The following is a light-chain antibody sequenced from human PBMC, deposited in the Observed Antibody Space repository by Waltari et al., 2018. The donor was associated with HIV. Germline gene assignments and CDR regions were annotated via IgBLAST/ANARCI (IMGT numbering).Light chain of an antibody. CDR2: WAS. J-gene: IGKJ2*01. Sequence: DIVMTQSPDSLADLLGEPVTLHRRSSQIVWHRYTNKNHSAWYQQKSGQPPKSLLYWASTRESGVPDRFRGSGSGTDFSLTIRGLKAEDVAVYYCQQYSSLPQTFGQGTKVEIK. V-gene: IGKV4-1*01. CDR3: QQYSSLPQT. CDR1: QIVWHRYTNKNH.